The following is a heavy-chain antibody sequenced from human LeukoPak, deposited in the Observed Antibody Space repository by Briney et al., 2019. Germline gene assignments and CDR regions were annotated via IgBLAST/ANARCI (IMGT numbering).Heavy chain of an antibody. V-gene: IGHV6-1*01. CDR2: AYYRSKWSY. J-gene: IGHJ6*02. D-gene: IGHD6-19*01. CDR3: VRTRYGSGSTYGMDV. CDR1: GDSVSSNTAA. Sequence: SQTLSLTCAISGDSVSSNTAAWNWIRQSPSRGLEWLGRAYYRSKWSYESATSVKSRITINADTSKNQFSLQLNSVTPEDTAVYYCVRTRYGSGSTYGMDVWGQGTTVNVSS.